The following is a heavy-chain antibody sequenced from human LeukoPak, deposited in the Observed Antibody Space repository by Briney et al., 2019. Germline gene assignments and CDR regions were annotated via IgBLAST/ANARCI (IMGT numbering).Heavy chain of an antibody. J-gene: IGHJ4*02. CDR1: GYSFTSYW. D-gene: IGHD4-17*01. V-gene: IGHV5-51*01. Sequence: GESLKISXKGSGYSFTSYWIGWVRQMPGKGLEWMGIIYPGDSDTRYSPSFQGQVTISADKSISTAYLQWSSLKASDTAMYYCATHGGRSYGDYYFDYWGQGTLVTVSS. CDR3: ATHGGRSYGDYYFDY. CDR2: IYPGDSDT.